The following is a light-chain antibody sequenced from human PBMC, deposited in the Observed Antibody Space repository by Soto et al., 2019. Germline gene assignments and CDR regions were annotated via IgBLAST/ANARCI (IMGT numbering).Light chain of an antibody. V-gene: IGKV1-5*01. Sequence: IHRTHSPSTLSASLGYGFTMNSRASQSISRWLAWYQQKPGKAPKLLIYDASGLETGVPSRFSGSGSGTDFTFTISSLQPEDIATYYCQQYSHLITFGQGTRLEIK. CDR2: DAS. CDR3: QQYSHLIT. CDR1: QSISRW. J-gene: IGKJ5*01.